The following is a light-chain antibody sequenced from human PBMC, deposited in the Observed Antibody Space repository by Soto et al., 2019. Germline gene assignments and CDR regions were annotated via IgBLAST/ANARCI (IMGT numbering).Light chain of an antibody. V-gene: IGKV4-1*01. J-gene: IGKJ4*01. CDR2: WAS. Sequence: DIVMTQSPDSLAVSLGERATINCKSSQSVLYNSNNRNYLAWFRQKPGQPPKLLIYWASTRESGGPDRFSGSGSGTDFTLTISSLQAEDVAVYYCQQYYSTPLTFGGGTKVEIK. CDR3: QQYYSTPLT. CDR1: QSVLYNSNNRNY.